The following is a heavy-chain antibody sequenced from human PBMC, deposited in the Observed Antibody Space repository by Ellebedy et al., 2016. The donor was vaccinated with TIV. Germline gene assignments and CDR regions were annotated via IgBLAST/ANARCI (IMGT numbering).Heavy chain of an antibody. V-gene: IGHV1-46*01. CDR3: ARGISYGILTGQHYYKYGMDV. D-gene: IGHD3-9*01. J-gene: IGHJ6*02. Sequence: AASVKVSCRASGYTFTSYYMHWVRQAPGLGLEWMGIINPSGGSTSYAQKFQGRITVTRDTSTSTLYMELSSLRSEDTAVYYCARGISYGILTGQHYYKYGMDVWGQGTTVTVSS. CDR2: INPSGGST. CDR1: GYTFTSYY.